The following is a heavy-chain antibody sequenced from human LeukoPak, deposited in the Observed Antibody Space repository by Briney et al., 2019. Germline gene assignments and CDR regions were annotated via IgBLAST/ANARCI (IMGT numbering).Heavy chain of an antibody. CDR3: ARDRGGPGRAGYFVD. V-gene: IGHV3-53*01. D-gene: IGHD5-24*01. CDR2: FYSAGSP. J-gene: IGHJ4*02. CDR1: GFTVSSTY. Sequence: GESLRLSCAASGFTVSSTYMTWVRQPPGKGLEWVSTFYSAGSPFYAGSVKGRFTISRDSSTNTLFLQMNSLRAEDTAVYYCARDRGGPGRAGYFVDWGQGTQVTVSS.